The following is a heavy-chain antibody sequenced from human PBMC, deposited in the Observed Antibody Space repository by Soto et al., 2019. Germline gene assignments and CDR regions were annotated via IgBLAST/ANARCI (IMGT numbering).Heavy chain of an antibody. J-gene: IGHJ4*02. CDR2: ISFDGGDE. CDR1: GFDFSNHA. Sequence: QVQLVESGGGVGQPGRSLRLSCAASGFDFSNHAMHWVRQPPGKAPEWLATISFDGGDEFYADSVKGRFTISRDNSKSTLSLHMNSLRAEDTAVYYCVKFCGGDCYNYWGQGTLLTVSS. D-gene: IGHD2-21*02. CDR3: VKFCGGDCYNY. V-gene: IGHV3-30-3*02.